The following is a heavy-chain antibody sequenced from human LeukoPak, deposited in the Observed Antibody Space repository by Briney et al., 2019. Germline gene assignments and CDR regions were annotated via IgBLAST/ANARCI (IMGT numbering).Heavy chain of an antibody. D-gene: IGHD6-19*01. J-gene: IGHJ4*02. Sequence: GGSLRLSCAASGFTFSTYAMHWVRQAPGKGLEYVSAISSNGGSTYYANSVKGRFTISRDNSKNTLYLQMGSLRAEDMAVYYCARGGIPSAYSGGWLQYYFDYWGQGTLVTVSS. CDR3: ARGGIPSAYSGGWLQYYFDY. V-gene: IGHV3-64*01. CDR2: ISSNGGST. CDR1: GFTFSTYA.